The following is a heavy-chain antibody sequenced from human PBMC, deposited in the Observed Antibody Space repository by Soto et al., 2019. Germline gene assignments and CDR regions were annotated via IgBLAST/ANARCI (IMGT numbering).Heavy chain of an antibody. J-gene: IGHJ4*02. CDR2: IYYNGST. CDR3: ARHNYGSGSTYFDY. V-gene: IGHV4-59*08. CDR1: GGSISSYY. Sequence: QVQLQESGPGLVKPSETLSLTCTVSGGSISSYYWSWIRQPPGKGLEWIGYIYYNGSTNHNPPLKRRVTISVDTSKNQYSLKLNSMTAADTAVYYCARHNYGSGSTYFDYWGQGTLVTVSS. D-gene: IGHD3-10*01.